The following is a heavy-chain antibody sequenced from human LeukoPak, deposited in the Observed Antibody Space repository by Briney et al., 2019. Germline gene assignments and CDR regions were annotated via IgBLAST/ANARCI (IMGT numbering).Heavy chain of an antibody. CDR2: ISAYNGNT. D-gene: IGHD6-13*01. V-gene: IGHV1-18*01. CDR3: ARAQQLVYWFDP. Sequence: RQAPGQXXXWIGWISAYNGNTNYAQKFQGRVTMTTNRSTSTAYMELRSLTSDDTAVYYCARAQQLVYWFDPWGQGTLVTVSS. J-gene: IGHJ5*02.